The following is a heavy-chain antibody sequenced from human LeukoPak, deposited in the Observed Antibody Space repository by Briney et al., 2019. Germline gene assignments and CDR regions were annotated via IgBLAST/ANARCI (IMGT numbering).Heavy chain of an antibody. CDR1: GFTFSSYS. Sequence: PGGSLRLSCAASGFTFSSYSMNWVRQAPGKGLEWLSYISSSSTTIYYADSVKGRFTISKDNAKNSLYLQMNSLRAEDTAVYYCARASHSLTPPNYYYYYMDVWGKGTPVTVSS. V-gene: IGHV3-48*01. CDR2: ISSSSTTI. J-gene: IGHJ6*03. D-gene: IGHD3-9*01. CDR3: ARASHSLTPPNYYYYYMDV.